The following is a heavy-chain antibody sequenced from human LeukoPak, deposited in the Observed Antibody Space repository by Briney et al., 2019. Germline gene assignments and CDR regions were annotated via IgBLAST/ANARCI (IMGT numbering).Heavy chain of an antibody. J-gene: IGHJ4*02. V-gene: IGHV3-7*01. CDR1: GFTFSIYW. CDR3: ARDLVVTSGY. D-gene: IGHD2-2*01. Sequence: GGSLRLSCAASGFTFSIYWMTWVRQAPGKGLEWVANMKGDGSEKHYEDSVKGRFTISRDNAKNTLYLQMNGLRAEDTAVYYCARDLVVTSGYWGQGTLVTVSS. CDR2: MKGDGSEK.